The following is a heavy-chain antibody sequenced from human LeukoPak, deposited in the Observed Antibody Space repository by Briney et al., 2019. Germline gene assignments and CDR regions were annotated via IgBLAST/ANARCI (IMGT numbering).Heavy chain of an antibody. CDR1: GFTFSNAW. V-gene: IGHV3-15*01. D-gene: IGHD3-10*01. CDR2: IKSRTDGGTT. CDR3: TKPDLLWFGEDV. J-gene: IGHJ6*02. Sequence: GGSLRLSCAASGFTFSNAWMGWVRQAPGKGLEWVGRIKSRTDGGTTDYAAPVKGRFTISRDDSKNTLYLQMNSLKTEDTAVYYCTKPDLLWFGEDVWGQGTTVTVSS.